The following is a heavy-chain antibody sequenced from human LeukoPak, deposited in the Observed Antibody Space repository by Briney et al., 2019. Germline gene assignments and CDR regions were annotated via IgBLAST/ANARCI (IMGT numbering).Heavy chain of an antibody. J-gene: IGHJ3*02. CDR3: ARTGYSSGWYGSFDI. D-gene: IGHD6-19*01. V-gene: IGHV5-10-1*01. CDR1: GYSFTSYW. CDR2: IDPSDSYT. Sequence: GESLKISCKGSGYSFTSYWISWVRQMPGKGLEWMGRIDPSDSYTNYSPSFQGHVTISADKSISTAYLQWSSLKASDTAMYYCARTGYSSGWYGSFDIWGQGTLVTVSS.